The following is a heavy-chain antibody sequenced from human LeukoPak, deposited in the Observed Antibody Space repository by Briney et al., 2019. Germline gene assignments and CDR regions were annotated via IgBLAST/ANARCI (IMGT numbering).Heavy chain of an antibody. D-gene: IGHD3-10*01. Sequence: GRSLRLSCAASGFTFSSYGMHWVRQAPGKGLEWVEVISYDGSNKYYADSVKGRFTISRDNAKNSLYLQMNSLRAEDTAVYYCARETPLLWFGEFDYYYYGMDVWGKGTTVTVSS. CDR1: GFTFSSYG. V-gene: IGHV3-30*03. CDR2: ISYDGSNK. J-gene: IGHJ6*04. CDR3: ARETPLLWFGEFDYYYYGMDV.